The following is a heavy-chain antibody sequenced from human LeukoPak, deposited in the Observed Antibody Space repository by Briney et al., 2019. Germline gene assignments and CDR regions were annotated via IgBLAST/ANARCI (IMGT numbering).Heavy chain of an antibody. V-gene: IGHV3-7*01. CDR3: AREQYCSSTSCYPLGTYYFDY. CDR2: IKQDGSEK. J-gene: IGHJ4*02. D-gene: IGHD2-2*01. Sequence: GGFLRLSCAASGFTFSSYWMSWVRQAPGKGLEWVANIKQDGSEKYYVDSVKGRFTISRDNAKNSLYLQMNSLRAEDTAVYYCAREQYCSSTSCYPLGTYYFDYWGQGTLVTVSS. CDR1: GFTFSSYW.